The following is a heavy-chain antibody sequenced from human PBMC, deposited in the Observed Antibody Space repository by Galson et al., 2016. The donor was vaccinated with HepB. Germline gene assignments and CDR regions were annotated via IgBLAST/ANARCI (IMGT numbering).Heavy chain of an antibody. V-gene: IGHV1-69*13. D-gene: IGHD5-18*01. CDR2: IIPIFSTT. J-gene: IGHJ4*02. CDR3: ASPIRYTYTNRAFDY. CDR1: GGTLSNYA. Sequence: SVKVSCKASGGTLSNYAISWVRQAPGQGLEWMGRIIPIFSTTNYAQKFQDRVTITADESTNTAYMELSSLRSEDTAVDYCASPIRYTYTNRAFDYWGQGTRVTVSS.